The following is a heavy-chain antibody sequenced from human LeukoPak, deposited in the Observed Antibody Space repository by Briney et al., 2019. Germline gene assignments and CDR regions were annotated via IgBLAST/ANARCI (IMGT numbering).Heavy chain of an antibody. CDR3: ARVVGGSGYNQEFDY. CDR2: ISSSNSYT. CDR1: GFTFSDYY. Sequence: GGSLRLSCAASGFTFSDYYMSWIRQAPGQGLEWVSYISSSNSYTNYADSVKGRFTISRDNAKHSLYLQMNSLRAEDTAVYYCARVVGGSGYNQEFDYWGQGTLVTVSS. J-gene: IGHJ4*02. V-gene: IGHV3-11*06. D-gene: IGHD3-22*01.